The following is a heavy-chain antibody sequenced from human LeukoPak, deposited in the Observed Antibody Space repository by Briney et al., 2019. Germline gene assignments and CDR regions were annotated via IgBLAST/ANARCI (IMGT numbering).Heavy chain of an antibody. Sequence: GGSLRLSCAASGFTFSSYSMNWVRQAPGKGLEWVSSISSSSYIYYADSVKGRFTISRDNAKNSLYPQMNSLRAEDTAVYYCARVWLADAFDIWGQGTMVTVSS. CDR1: GFTFSSYS. CDR2: ISSSSYI. V-gene: IGHV3-21*01. D-gene: IGHD6-19*01. J-gene: IGHJ3*02. CDR3: ARVWLADAFDI.